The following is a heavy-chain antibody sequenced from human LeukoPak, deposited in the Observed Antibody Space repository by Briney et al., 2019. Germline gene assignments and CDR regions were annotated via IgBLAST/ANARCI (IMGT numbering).Heavy chain of an antibody. V-gene: IGHV3-21*01. CDR3: ARDLGGGRIAGFGFDY. Sequence: GGSLRLSCAASGFTFSSYEMNWVRQAPGKGLEWVSSISSSSSYIYYADSVKGRFTISRDNAKNSLYLQMNSLRAEDTAVYYCARDLGGGRIAGFGFDYWGQGTLVTVSS. CDR2: ISSSSSYI. J-gene: IGHJ4*02. D-gene: IGHD6-13*01. CDR1: GFTFSSYE.